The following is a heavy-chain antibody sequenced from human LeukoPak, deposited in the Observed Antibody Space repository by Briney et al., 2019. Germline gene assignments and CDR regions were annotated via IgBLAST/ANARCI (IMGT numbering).Heavy chain of an antibody. CDR3: ARALVGANSWFDP. CDR1: GFSVSSSY. J-gene: IGHJ5*02. CDR2: IYSTGTT. V-gene: IGHV3-53*04. D-gene: IGHD1-26*01. Sequence: GGSLRLSCAVSGFSVSSSYMSWVRQAPGKGLECVSFIYSTGTTNYADSVKGRFTISRHNSENTLSLQMNSLTDEDTAVYYCARALVGANSWFDPWGQGTLVTVSS.